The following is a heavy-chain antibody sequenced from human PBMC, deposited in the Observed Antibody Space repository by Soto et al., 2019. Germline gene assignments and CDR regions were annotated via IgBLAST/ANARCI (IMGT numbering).Heavy chain of an antibody. CDR2: IYAGGNT. J-gene: IGHJ4*02. CDR3: ARVTTFYDILTSSYALNYFDY. V-gene: IGHV3-53*01. D-gene: IGHD3-9*01. Sequence: LSCAASGFIVTSHYMTWVRQAPVKGLECVSVIYAGGNTYYPDSVKGRFTISSDNSKNTLFLQMNNLRAEDTAVYYCARVTTFYDILTSSYALNYFDYWGQGTRVTVSS. CDR1: GFIVTSHY.